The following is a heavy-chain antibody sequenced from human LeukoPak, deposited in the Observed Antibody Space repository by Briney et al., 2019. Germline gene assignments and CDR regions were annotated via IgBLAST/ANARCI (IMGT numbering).Heavy chain of an antibody. Sequence: GGSLRLSCAASGFSFSTYWMNWVRQPPGKGLEWVANIMRDGSEKYYVDSVKGRFTISRDNAKNSLYLKMNSMRAEDTAVYYCARDPSRGYSYGYADYWGQGNLVIVSS. D-gene: IGHD5-18*01. V-gene: IGHV3-7*01. CDR2: IMRDGSEK. CDR1: GFSFSTYW. CDR3: ARDPSRGYSYGYADY. J-gene: IGHJ4*02.